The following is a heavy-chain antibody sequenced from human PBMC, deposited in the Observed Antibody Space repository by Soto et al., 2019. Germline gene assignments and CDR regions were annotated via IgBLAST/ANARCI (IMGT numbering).Heavy chain of an antibody. J-gene: IGHJ4*02. CDR3: ARSPRAYGGNLDY. CDR2: IYPGDSGT. Sequence: GESLKISCKASGYTFTNYWIAWVRQMPGIGLEWMGIIYPGDSGTRYSPSFQGQVTISADKSISTAYLQWSSLKASDTAMYYCARSPRAYGGNLDYWGQGTLVTVSS. D-gene: IGHD2-15*01. CDR1: GYTFTNYW. V-gene: IGHV5-51*01.